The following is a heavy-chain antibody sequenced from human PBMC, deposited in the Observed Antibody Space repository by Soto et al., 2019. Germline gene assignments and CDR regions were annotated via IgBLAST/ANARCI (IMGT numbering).Heavy chain of an antibody. D-gene: IGHD6-19*01. J-gene: IGHJ4*02. V-gene: IGHV3-23*01. Sequence: PWGSLRLSCAASGFSFVNYAMNWVRQAPGKGLEWVSGLSGSGTSTYYADSVKGRFTISRDNSRDTLFLQMNSLTADDTAVYYCAKATTNGGWFNPFDSWGQGAPVTVSS. CDR3: AKATTNGGWFNPFDS. CDR1: GFSFVNYA. CDR2: LSGSGTST.